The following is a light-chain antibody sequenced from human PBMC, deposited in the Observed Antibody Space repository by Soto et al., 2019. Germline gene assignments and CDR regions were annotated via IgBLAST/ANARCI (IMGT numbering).Light chain of an antibody. CDR3: QQYDNYPLT. J-gene: IGKJ4*01. Sequence: DIQMTQSPATLSASVGDRVTITCRASQSVRSWLAWYQQKPGTAPKLLIFDASRLESGVPSRFSGSASGTEFTLTISSLQPDEFETYYCQQYDNYPLTLAGGTNVDIK. V-gene: IGKV1-5*01. CDR1: QSVRSW. CDR2: DAS.